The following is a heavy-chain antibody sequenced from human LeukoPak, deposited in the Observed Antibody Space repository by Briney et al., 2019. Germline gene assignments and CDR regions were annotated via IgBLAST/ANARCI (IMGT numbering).Heavy chain of an antibody. CDR1: GYTFTSYG. J-gene: IGHJ4*02. CDR2: ISAYNGNT. D-gene: IGHD1-26*01. Sequence: GASVKVSCKASGYTFTSYGINWVRQAPGQGLEWMGWISAYNGNTDYAQKFQGRVIMTTDTSTSTAYMELRSLRSDDTAVYYCARVASKWELLHWGQGTLVTVSS. V-gene: IGHV1-18*01. CDR3: ARVASKWELLH.